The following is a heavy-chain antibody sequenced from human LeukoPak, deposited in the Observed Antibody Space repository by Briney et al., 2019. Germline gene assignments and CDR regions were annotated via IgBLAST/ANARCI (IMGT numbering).Heavy chain of an antibody. CDR2: IYHSGST. CDR1: GGSISSGGYS. J-gene: IGHJ6*02. V-gene: IGHV4-30-2*01. D-gene: IGHD3-10*01. Sequence: SETLSLTCAVSGGSISSGGYSWSWIRQPPGKGLEWIGYIYHSGSTYYNPSLKSRVTISVDRSKNQFSLKLSSVTAADTAVYYCARDGSGSDNRYYYGMDVWGQGTTVTVSS. CDR3: ARDGSGSDNRYYYGMDV.